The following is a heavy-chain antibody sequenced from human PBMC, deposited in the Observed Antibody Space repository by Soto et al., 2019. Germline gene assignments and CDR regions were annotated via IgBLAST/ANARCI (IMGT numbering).Heavy chain of an antibody. J-gene: IGHJ4*02. D-gene: IGHD6-19*01. CDR1: GFTFSSYA. CDR2: MSGTGGST. CDR3: AKAGFSSGWSPSYCDC. Sequence: EVQLLESGGGLVQPGRSLRLSCAASGFTFSSYAMNWVRQAPGKGLEWVSAMSGTGGSTYYADSVKGRFTLSRDNSKNTLYLQMRSLRVEDTAVFFCAKAGFSSGWSPSYCDCWGQGTLVTVSP. V-gene: IGHV3-23*01.